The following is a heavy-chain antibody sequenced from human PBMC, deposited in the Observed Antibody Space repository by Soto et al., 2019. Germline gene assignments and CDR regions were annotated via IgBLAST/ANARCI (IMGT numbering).Heavy chain of an antibody. J-gene: IGHJ4*02. V-gene: IGHV3-21*01. D-gene: IGHD6-19*01. CDR2: ISSSSSYI. Sequence: GGSLRLSCAASGFTFSSYSMNWVRQAPGKGLEWVSSISSSSSYIYYADSVKGRFTISRDNAKNSLYLQMNSLRAEDTAVYYCARDERADIAVAAHFDYWGQGTLVTVSS. CDR3: ARDERADIAVAAHFDY. CDR1: GFTFSSYS.